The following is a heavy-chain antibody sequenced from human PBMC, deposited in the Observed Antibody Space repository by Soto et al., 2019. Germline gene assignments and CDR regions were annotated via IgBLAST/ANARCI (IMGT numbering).Heavy chain of an antibody. V-gene: IGHV4-59*01. CDR2: IYYSGST. D-gene: IGHD2-21*02. Sequence: QVQLQESGPGLVRPSETLSLTCTVSGDSISTYFWSWIRQPPGKGLEWVGYIYYSGSTNYNPSLKSRVTMSVDTSENQISLKVTSVTAADTAVYYCATSPAYCGGGCYALYYFHYWGQGTLVTVSS. CDR1: GDSISTYF. J-gene: IGHJ4*02. CDR3: ATSPAYCGGGCYALYYFHY.